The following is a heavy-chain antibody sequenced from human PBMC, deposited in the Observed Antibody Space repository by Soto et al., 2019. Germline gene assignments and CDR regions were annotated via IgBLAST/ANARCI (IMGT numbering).Heavy chain of an antibody. V-gene: IGHV1-18*01. CDR1: GYTFTSYG. J-gene: IGHJ5*02. Sequence: SVKVSCKASGYTFTSYGISWVRQDPGQGLEWMGWINSYNGNTNYAQKLQGRVTMTTDTSTSTAYMELRSLRSDDTAVYYCAREPVAGIWFDPWGQGTLVTVSS. D-gene: IGHD6-19*01. CDR2: INSYNGNT. CDR3: AREPVAGIWFDP.